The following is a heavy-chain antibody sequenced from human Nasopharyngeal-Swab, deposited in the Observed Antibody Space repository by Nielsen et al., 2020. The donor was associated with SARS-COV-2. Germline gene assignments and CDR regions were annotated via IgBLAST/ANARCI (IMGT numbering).Heavy chain of an antibody. CDR1: GGTFSSYA. V-gene: IGHV1-69*13. Sequence: SVKVSCKASGGTFSSYAISWVRQAPGQGLEWMGGIIPFFGTANYAQKFQGRVTITADESTTTAYMELSSLRSGDTAVYYCARSAAAYYYYYMDVWGKGTTVTVSS. CDR3: ARSAAAYYYYYMDV. J-gene: IGHJ6*03. CDR2: IIPFFGTA. D-gene: IGHD6-13*01.